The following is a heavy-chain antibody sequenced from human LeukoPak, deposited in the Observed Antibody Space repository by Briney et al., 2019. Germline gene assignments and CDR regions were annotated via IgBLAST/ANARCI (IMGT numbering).Heavy chain of an antibody. D-gene: IGHD5-12*01. J-gene: IGHJ4*02. V-gene: IGHV3-15*01. Sequence: PGGSLRLSCAASGFTLNNAWMSWVRQAPGKGLEWLGRIKRETDGGTIDYAAPVKGRFTISRDDSKNTLYLQMNSLKTEDTAVYYCTTHIDYYFDYWGQGTLVTVSS. CDR1: GFTLNNAW. CDR2: IKRETDGGTI. CDR3: TTHIDYYFDY.